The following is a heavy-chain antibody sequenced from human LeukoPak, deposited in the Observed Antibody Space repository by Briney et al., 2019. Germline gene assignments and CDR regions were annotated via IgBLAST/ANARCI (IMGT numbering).Heavy chain of an antibody. J-gene: IGHJ4*02. CDR2: IYHSGST. V-gene: IGHV4-38-2*01. CDR1: GYSISSGYY. D-gene: IGHD2-15*01. CDR3: ARTGYCSGGSCYSDY. Sequence: SETLSLTCAVSGYSISSGYYWGWIRQPPGKGLEWIGSIYHSGSTYYNPSLKSRVTISVDMTKNQFSLKLSSVTAADTAVYYCARTGYCSGGSCYSDYWGQGTLVTVSS.